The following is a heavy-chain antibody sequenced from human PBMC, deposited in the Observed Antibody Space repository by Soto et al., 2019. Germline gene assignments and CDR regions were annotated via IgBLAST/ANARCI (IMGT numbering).Heavy chain of an antibody. V-gene: IGHV1-8*01. Sequence: GASVKVSCKASGYTFTSYDINWVRQATGQGLEWMGWMNPNSGNTGHAQKFQGRVTMTRNTSISTAYMELSSLRSEDTAVYYCASRYDFWSGYGYWGQGTLVTVSS. J-gene: IGHJ4*02. CDR3: ASRYDFWSGYGY. CDR2: MNPNSGNT. D-gene: IGHD3-3*01. CDR1: GYTFTSYD.